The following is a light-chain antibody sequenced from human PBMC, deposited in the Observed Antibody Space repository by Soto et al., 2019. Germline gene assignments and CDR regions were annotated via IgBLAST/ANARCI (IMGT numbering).Light chain of an antibody. Sequence: EIVMTQSPATLSVSPGERATLSCRASQSLSRNLAWYQQKPGQAPRLLIYAASTRGTAVPARFSGSGSGTEFTLTINSLQSEDFAVYYCQHYIKWPLTFGGGTKVEI. V-gene: IGKV3-15*01. CDR1: QSLSRN. CDR2: AAS. CDR3: QHYIKWPLT. J-gene: IGKJ4*01.